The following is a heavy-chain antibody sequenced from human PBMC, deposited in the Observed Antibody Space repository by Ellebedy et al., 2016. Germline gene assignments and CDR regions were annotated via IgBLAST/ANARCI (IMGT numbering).Heavy chain of an antibody. Sequence: GESLKISCAASGFTLNNYAVTWIRQAAGEGLEWVAAITGDTATTYYADSVKGRFTISRDNSRNTLYLQMSSLKVEDTATYYCANVGGSGTYYNGYWGQGTLVTVSS. D-gene: IGHD3-10*01. CDR2: ITGDTATT. V-gene: IGHV3-23*01. J-gene: IGHJ4*02. CDR3: ANVGGSGTYYNGY. CDR1: GFTLNNYA.